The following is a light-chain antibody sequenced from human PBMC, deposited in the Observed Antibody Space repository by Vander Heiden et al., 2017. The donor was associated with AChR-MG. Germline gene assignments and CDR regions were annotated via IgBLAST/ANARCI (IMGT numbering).Light chain of an antibody. CDR2: GAS. V-gene: IGKV3-15*01. CDR1: QSVSSN. Sequence: DIVMTQSPATLSVSPGERATLSCRASQSVSSNLAWYQQKPGQAPRLLLYGASTRATGIPARFSGSGSGTEFTLTISSLQSEDFAVYYCQHYNDWPFTFGPGTKVDIK. J-gene: IGKJ3*01. CDR3: QHYNDWPFT.